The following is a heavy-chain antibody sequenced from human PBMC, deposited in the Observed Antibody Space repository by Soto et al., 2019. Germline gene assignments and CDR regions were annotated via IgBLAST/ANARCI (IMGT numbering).Heavy chain of an antibody. V-gene: IGHV4-39*01. J-gene: IGHJ6*02. D-gene: IGHD6-19*01. CDR2: IYYSGST. CDR3: ARHIAVAGIGPDEYYYYGMDV. Sequence: SETLSLTCTVSGGSISSSSYYWGWIRQPPGKGLEWIGSIYYSGSTYYNPSLKSRVTISVDTSKNQFSLKLSSVTAADTAVYYCARHIAVAGIGPDEYYYYGMDVWGQGTTVTVSS. CDR1: GGSISSSSYY.